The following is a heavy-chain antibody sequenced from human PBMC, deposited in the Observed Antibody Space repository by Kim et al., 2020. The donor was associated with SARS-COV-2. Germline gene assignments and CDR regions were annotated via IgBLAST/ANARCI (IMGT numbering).Heavy chain of an antibody. CDR1: GFTFSSYA. D-gene: IGHD2-2*01. V-gene: IGHV3-23*01. Sequence: GGSLRLSCAASGFTFSSYAMSWVRQAPGKGLEWVSAISGSGGSTYYADSVKGRFTISRDNSKNTLYLQMNSLRAEDTAVYYCANTPGQYCSSTSCSDYWGQGTLVTVSS. CDR2: ISGSGGST. J-gene: IGHJ4*02. CDR3: ANTPGQYCSSTSCSDY.